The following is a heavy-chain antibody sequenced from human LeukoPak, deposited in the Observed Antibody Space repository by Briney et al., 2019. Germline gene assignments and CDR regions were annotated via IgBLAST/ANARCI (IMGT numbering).Heavy chain of an antibody. V-gene: IGHV3-53*01. D-gene: IGHD3-16*01. J-gene: IGHJ4*02. CDR3: ARDLPGGGGISFDY. CDR1: GFTVSSNY. CDR2: IYSGGST. Sequence: PGGSLRLSCAAPGFTVSSNYMSWVRQAPGKGLEWVSIIYSGGSTYYADSVKGRFTISRDNSKNTLYLQMNSLRAEDTAVYYCARDLPGGGGISFDYWGQGTLVTVSS.